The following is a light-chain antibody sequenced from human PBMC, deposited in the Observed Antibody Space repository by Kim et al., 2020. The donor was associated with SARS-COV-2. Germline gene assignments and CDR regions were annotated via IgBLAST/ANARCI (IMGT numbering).Light chain of an antibody. Sequence: QSVLTQPPSVSGAPGQRVTISCTGSSSNFGAGYNVHWYHQRPGAAPKLLIYDNNNRSPGVPDRFSGSRSGTSASLAIAGLQAEDEADYYCQSYDTSLNWVFGGGTQLTVL. CDR3: QSYDTSLNWV. J-gene: IGLJ3*02. CDR2: DNN. V-gene: IGLV1-40*01. CDR1: SSNFGAGYN.